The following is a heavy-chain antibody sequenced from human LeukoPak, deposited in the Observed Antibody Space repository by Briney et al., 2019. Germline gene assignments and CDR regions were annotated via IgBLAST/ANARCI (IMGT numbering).Heavy chain of an antibody. V-gene: IGHV3-53*04. D-gene: IGHD6-19*01. J-gene: IGHJ6*02. CDR2: IYSGGST. CDR3: ARDRGLLGKFMKGIAVAVAPEAYYYYGMDV. CDR1: GFTVSSNY. Sequence: GGSLRLSCAASGFTVSSNYMSWVRQAPGKGLEWVSVIYSGGSTYYADSVKGRFTISRHNSKNTLYLQMNSLRAEDTAVYYCARDRGLLGKFMKGIAVAVAPEAYYYYGMDVWGQGTTVTVSS.